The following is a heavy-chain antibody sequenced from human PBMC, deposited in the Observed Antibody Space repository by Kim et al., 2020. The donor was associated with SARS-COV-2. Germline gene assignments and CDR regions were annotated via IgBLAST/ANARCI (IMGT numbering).Heavy chain of an antibody. CDR3: ATVRGYSYGTFSLDY. Sequence: ASVKVSCKASGYTFTSYAMHWVRQAPGQRLEWMGWINAGNGNTKYSQKFQGRVTITRDTSASTAYMELSSQRSEDTAVYYCATVRGYSYGTFSLDYWGQGTLVPVPS. J-gene: IGHJ4*02. V-gene: IGHV1-3*01. CDR2: INAGNGNT. D-gene: IGHD5-18*01. CDR1: GYTFTSYA.